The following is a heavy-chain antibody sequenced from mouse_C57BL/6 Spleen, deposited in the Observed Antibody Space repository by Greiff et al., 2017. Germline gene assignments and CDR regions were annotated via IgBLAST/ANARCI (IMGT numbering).Heavy chain of an antibody. V-gene: IGHV5-17*01. CDR3: ARIYDGYFWFAC. CDR2: ISSGSSTI. CDR1: GFTFSDYG. Sequence: DVMLVEPGGGLVKPGGSLKLSCAASGFTFSDYGMHWVRQAPEKGLEWVAYISSGSSTIYYADTVKGRFTISRDNARNTLFLQMTSLRSEDTAMYYCARIYDGYFWFACWGQGTLVTVAA. J-gene: IGHJ3*01. D-gene: IGHD2-3*01.